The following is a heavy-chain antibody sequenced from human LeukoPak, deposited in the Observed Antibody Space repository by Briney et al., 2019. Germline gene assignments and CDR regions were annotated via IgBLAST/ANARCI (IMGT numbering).Heavy chain of an antibody. Sequence: GGSLRLSCAASGFTFSSYSMNWVRQAPGKGLEWVSSISSSSSYIYYADSVKGRFTISRDNAKNSLYLQMNSLRPEDTAVYYCASDLTYYYSSVDYWGQGTLVTVSS. V-gene: IGHV3-21*01. CDR2: ISSSSSYI. CDR3: ASDLTYYYSSVDY. J-gene: IGHJ4*02. D-gene: IGHD3-22*01. CDR1: GFTFSSYS.